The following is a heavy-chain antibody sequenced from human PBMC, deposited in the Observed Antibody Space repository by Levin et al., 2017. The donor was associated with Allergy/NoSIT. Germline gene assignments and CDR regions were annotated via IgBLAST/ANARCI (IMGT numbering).Heavy chain of an antibody. CDR3: ARSQMVRGVPNFDY. V-gene: IGHV5-51*01. D-gene: IGHD3-10*01. CDR2: IYPGDSDT. CDR1: GYSFTSYW. Sequence: KVSCKGSGYSFTSYWIGWVRQMPGKGLEWMGIIYPGDSDTRYSPSFQGQVTISADKSISTAYLQWSSLKASDTAMYYCARSQMVRGVPNFDYWGQGTLVTVSS. J-gene: IGHJ4*02.